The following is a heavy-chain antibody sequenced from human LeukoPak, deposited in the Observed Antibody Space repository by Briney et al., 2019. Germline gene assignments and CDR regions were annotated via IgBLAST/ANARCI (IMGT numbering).Heavy chain of an antibody. V-gene: IGHV3-23*01. D-gene: IGHD3-22*01. CDR1: GFTFSSYA. J-gene: IGHJ1*01. CDR2: ISGSGGST. Sequence: GGSLRLSCAASGFTFSSYAMSWVRQAPGKGLEWVSAISGSGGSTYYADSVKGRFTISRDNSKNTLYLQMNSLRAEDTAVYYCAKVEDYYDSSGYSRDEYFQHRGQGTLVTVSS. CDR3: AKVEDYYDSSGYSRDEYFQH.